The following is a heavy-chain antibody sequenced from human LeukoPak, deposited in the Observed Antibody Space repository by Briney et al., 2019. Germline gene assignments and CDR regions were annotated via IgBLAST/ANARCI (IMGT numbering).Heavy chain of an antibody. CDR2: INAGNGQT. D-gene: IGHD5-24*01. CDR3: ARAGVVEMATIGFDY. Sequence: ASVRVSCKASGYTFTSYAIHWVRQAPGQRLEWMGWINAGNGQTKYSQKFQRRVTITRDTSASTAYMELSSLRSEDTAVYYCARAGVVEMATIGFDYWGQGTLVTVSS. V-gene: IGHV1-3*01. CDR1: GYTFTSYA. J-gene: IGHJ4*02.